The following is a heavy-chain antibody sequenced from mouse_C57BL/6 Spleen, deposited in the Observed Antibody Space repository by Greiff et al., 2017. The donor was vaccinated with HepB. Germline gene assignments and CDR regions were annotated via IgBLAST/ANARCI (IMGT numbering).Heavy chain of an antibody. D-gene: IGHD2-4*01. V-gene: IGHV1-81*01. CDR1: GYTFTSYG. J-gene: IGHJ2*01. Sequence: QVHVKQSGAELARPGASVKLSCKASGYTFTSYGISWVKQRTGQGLEWIGEIYPRSGNTYYNEKFKGKATLTADKSSSTAYMELRSLTSEDSAVYFCARDYDYDYFDYWGQGTTLTVSS. CDR3: ARDYDYDYFDY. CDR2: IYPRSGNT.